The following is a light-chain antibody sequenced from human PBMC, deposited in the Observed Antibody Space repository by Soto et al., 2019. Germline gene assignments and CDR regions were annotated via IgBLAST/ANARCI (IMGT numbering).Light chain of an antibody. Sequence: QSVLTQPASVSGSPGQSITISCTGTSSDVGGYDYVSWYQQHSGKVPKLMIYDVSSRPSGVSNRFSGSKSGNTASLTISGLQAEDEADYYCSSYASSSTLVFGGGTKVTVL. J-gene: IGLJ2*01. CDR2: DVS. CDR3: SSYASSSTLV. CDR1: SSDVGGYDY. V-gene: IGLV2-14*01.